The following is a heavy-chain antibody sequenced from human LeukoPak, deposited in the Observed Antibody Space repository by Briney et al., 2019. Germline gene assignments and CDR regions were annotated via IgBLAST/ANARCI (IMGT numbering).Heavy chain of an antibody. CDR3: ARGGDIVATNLLDY. D-gene: IGHD5-12*01. Sequence: ASVKVSCKASGYTFTGYYMHWVRQAPGQGLEWMGWINPNSGSTNYAQKFQGRVTMTRGMSTSTVYMELSSLRSEDTAVYYCARGGDIVATNLLDYWGQGTLVTVSS. J-gene: IGHJ4*02. CDR2: INPNSGST. V-gene: IGHV1-2*02. CDR1: GYTFTGYY.